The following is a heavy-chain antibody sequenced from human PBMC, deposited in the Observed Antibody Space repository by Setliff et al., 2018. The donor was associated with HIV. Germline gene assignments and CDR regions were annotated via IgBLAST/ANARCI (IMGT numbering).Heavy chain of an antibody. CDR2: IYYSGDT. CDR3: ARVPTSSWYVTTQRTKEYFQQ. V-gene: IGHV4-59*12. D-gene: IGHD6-13*01. CDR1: GGSISSYY. J-gene: IGHJ1*01. Sequence: PSETLSLTCTVSGGSISSYYWSWIRQPPGKGLEWIGYIYYSGDTYYNPSLKSRVTISVDTSRNQFSLRLSSVTAADTAIYYCARVPTSSWYVTTQRTKEYFQQWGQGTLVTVSS.